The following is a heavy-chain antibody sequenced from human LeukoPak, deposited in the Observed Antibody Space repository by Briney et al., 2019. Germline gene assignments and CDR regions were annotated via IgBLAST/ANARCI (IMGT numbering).Heavy chain of an antibody. J-gene: IGHJ4*02. D-gene: IGHD2-15*01. Sequence: GESLKISCKGSGYSFTNYWIGGVRQMPGKGLEWMGSIYPSDSDTRYSPSFQGQVTISVDKSISTAYLQWSSLKASDTAMFYCARRYCSGGSCNFDYWGQGTLVTVSS. CDR1: GYSFTNYW. CDR2: IYPSDSDT. V-gene: IGHV5-51*01. CDR3: ARRYCSGGSCNFDY.